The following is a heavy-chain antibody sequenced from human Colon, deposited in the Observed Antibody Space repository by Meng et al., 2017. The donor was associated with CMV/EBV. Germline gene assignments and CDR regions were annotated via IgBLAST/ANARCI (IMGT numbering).Heavy chain of an antibody. J-gene: IGHJ4*02. Sequence: QVQPVQSGAEVKKPGASVKASCKTSGYTFTNLGISWVRQAPGQGLEWMAYISPYNGDTNYAQRFQGRVALTTDTSTSTVYMELGSLTSDDTAMYYCARELARGGYWGQGTLVTVSS. V-gene: IGHV1-18*01. CDR2: ISPYNGDT. CDR3: ARELARGGY. CDR1: GYTFTNLG.